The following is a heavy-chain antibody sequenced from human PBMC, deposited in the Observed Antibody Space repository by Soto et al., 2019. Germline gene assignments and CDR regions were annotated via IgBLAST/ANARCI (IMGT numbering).Heavy chain of an antibody. Sequence: GGSLRLSCAASGFTFSSYAMSWVRQAPGKGLEWVSAISGSGGSTYYADSVKGRFTISRDNSKNTLYLQINSLRAEDTAVYYCAKGGNDILTGFSYYFDYWGQGTLVTVSS. D-gene: IGHD3-9*01. CDR1: GFTFSSYA. CDR2: ISGSGGST. V-gene: IGHV3-23*01. J-gene: IGHJ4*02. CDR3: AKGGNDILTGFSYYFDY.